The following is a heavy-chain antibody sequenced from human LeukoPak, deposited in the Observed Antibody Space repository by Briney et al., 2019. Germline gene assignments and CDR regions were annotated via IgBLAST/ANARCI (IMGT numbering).Heavy chain of an antibody. CDR2: IDPSDSYT. Sequence: NHGESLKISCKGSGYSFTTYWISWVRQMPGKGLEWMGRIDPSDSYTKYSPSFQGLVTLSADKSISTAYLQWSSLVASDTAMYYCARLNYYGSGSYSHDYWGQGTLVTVSS. J-gene: IGHJ4*02. V-gene: IGHV5-10-1*01. CDR3: ARLNYYGSGSYSHDY. CDR1: GYSFTTYW. D-gene: IGHD3-10*01.